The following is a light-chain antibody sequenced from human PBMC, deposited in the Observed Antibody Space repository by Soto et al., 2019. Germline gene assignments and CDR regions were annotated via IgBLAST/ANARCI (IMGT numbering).Light chain of an antibody. CDR1: QSVSSIY. V-gene: IGKV3-20*01. CDR3: QQYGSSRWT. Sequence: EIVLTQSPGTVSLSPGERATLSCRASQSVSSIYLAWYQQKPGQAPRLLIYGASSRATGIPDRFSGSGSGTDFTLTISRLEPEDFAVYYCQQYGSSRWTFGQGTKVEI. CDR2: GAS. J-gene: IGKJ1*01.